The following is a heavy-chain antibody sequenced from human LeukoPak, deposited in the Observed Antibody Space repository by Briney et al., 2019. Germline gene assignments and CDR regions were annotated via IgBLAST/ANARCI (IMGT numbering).Heavy chain of an antibody. CDR2: INPISGGT. V-gene: IGHV1-2*02. D-gene: IGHD6-13*01. Sequence: ASVKVSCKASGYIFTGYFMHWVRQAPGQGLEWMGWINPISGGTNYAQKFQDRVTMTRDTSISTAYMELSSLRSDDTAVYYCARDPAADEVGLDDWGQGTLVTVSS. CDR1: GYIFTGYF. J-gene: IGHJ4*01. CDR3: ARDPAADEVGLDD.